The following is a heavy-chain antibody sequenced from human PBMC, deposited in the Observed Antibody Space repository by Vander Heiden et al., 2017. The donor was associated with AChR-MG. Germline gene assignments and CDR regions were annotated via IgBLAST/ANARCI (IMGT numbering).Heavy chain of an antibody. CDR2: INPNSSGT. CDR3: AREITDIVVANWFDP. Sequence: QVQLVPSGAEVKKPGASLKVSCKASGYTFTGYYMHWVRQAPGQGLEWMGWINPNSSGTNYAQKFQGRVTMTRDTSISTAYMELSRLRSDDTAVYYCAREITDIVVANWFDPWGQGTLVTVSS. D-gene: IGHD2-2*01. CDR1: GYTFTGYY. J-gene: IGHJ5*02. V-gene: IGHV1-2*02.